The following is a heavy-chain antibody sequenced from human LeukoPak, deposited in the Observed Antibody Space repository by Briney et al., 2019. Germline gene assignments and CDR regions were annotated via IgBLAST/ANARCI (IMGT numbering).Heavy chain of an antibody. CDR1: GFTFSIYT. J-gene: IGHJ4*02. V-gene: IGHV3-21*01. CDR3: ARVVPGTGFFY. CDR2: ISSSSSHI. D-gene: IGHD2-8*02. Sequence: GGSLRLSCAASGFTFSIYTMNWVRQAPGKGLEWVSSISSSSSHIYYADSVKGRFTISRDNAKNSLYLQMNSLRAEDTAVYYCARVVPGTGFFYWGQGTLSPPPQ.